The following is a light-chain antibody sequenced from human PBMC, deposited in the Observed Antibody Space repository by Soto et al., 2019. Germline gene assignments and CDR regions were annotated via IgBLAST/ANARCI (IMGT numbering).Light chain of an antibody. CDR2: EVT. CDR3: VSNAGTKDV. CDR1: SSDVGGYNY. V-gene: IGLV2-8*01. Sequence: QSALTQPPSASGSPGQSVTISCTGTSSDVGGYNYVSWFQQYPGKAPKLLIYEVTKRPSGVPDRFSGSKSGNTASLTVSGLQAEDEDDYYCVSNAGTKDVFGGGTKLTVL. J-gene: IGLJ2*01.